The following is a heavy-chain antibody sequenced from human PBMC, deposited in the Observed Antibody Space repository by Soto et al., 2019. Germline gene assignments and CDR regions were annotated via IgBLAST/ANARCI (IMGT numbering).Heavy chain of an antibody. CDR2: IYYSGST. D-gene: IGHD3-10*01. Sequence: SETLSLTCTVSGGSISSGGYYWSWIRQHPGKGLEWIGYIYYSGSTYYNPSLKSRVTISVDTSKNQFSLKLSSVTAADTAVYYCATQDYGILDYWGQGTLVTVSS. V-gene: IGHV4-31*03. CDR3: ATQDYGILDY. J-gene: IGHJ4*02. CDR1: GGSISSGGYY.